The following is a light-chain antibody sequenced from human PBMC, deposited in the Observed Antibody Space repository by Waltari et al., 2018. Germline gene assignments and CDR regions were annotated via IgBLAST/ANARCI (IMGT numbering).Light chain of an antibody. Sequence: DIVMTQSPDSLAVALCARATINCRSRQSLLFTSNNKNNSSWYQKKAGQPPRLLLYWASTRESGVPDRFSGGGSGTEFTLSISSLQAEDVAVYYCQQYYNTPLTFGGGTKVDI. CDR2: WAS. J-gene: IGKJ4*01. CDR1: QSLLFTSNNKNN. V-gene: IGKV4-1*01. CDR3: QQYYNTPLT.